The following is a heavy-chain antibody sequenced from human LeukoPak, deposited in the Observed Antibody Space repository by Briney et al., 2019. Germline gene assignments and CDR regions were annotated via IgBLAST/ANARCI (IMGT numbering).Heavy chain of an antibody. CDR1: GYTFTSYG. D-gene: IGHD3-10*01. J-gene: IGHJ4*02. V-gene: IGHV1-18*01. CDR3: ARDRSPFYGSGSSDY. Sequence: ASVKLSCKASGYTFTSYGISWVRQAPGQGLEWMGWISAYNGNTTYAQKLQGRVTMTTDTSTSTAYMELRSLRSDDTAVYYCARDRSPFYGSGSSDYWGQGTLVTVSS. CDR2: ISAYNGNT.